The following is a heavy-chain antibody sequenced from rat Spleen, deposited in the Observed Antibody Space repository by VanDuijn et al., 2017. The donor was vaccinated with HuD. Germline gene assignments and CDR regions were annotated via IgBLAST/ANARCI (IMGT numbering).Heavy chain of an antibody. CDR3: ARDRIYYGLSD. V-gene: IGHV2-65*01. CDR1: GFSLTSYY. CDR2: IRSGGST. Sequence: QVHLKETGPGLVQPTQTLSITCTVSGFSLTSYYMQWVRQTPGKGLEWMGFIRSGGSTEYNSEFKSRLSISRDTSKNQVFLKMNSLKTEDTGVYYCARDRIYYGLSDWGQGVMVTVSS. D-gene: IGHD1-6*01. J-gene: IGHJ2*01.